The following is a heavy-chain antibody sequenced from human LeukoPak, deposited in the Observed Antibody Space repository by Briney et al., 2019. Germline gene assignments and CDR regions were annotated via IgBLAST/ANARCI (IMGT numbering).Heavy chain of an antibody. Sequence: KASETLSLTCTVSGGSISSYYRSWIRQPPGKGLEWIGYIYYSGSTNYNPSLKSRVTISVDTSKNQFSLKLSSVTAADTAVYYCARVLAAEGAFDIWGQGTMVTVSS. CDR1: GGSISSYY. CDR2: IYYSGST. V-gene: IGHV4-59*01. D-gene: IGHD6-13*01. J-gene: IGHJ3*02. CDR3: ARVLAAEGAFDI.